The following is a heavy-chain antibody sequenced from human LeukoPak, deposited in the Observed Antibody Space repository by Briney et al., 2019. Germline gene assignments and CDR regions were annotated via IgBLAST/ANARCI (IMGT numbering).Heavy chain of an antibody. CDR3: VRGVRI. CDR1: GGSISSSSYY. D-gene: IGHD3-10*01. Sequence: PSETLSLTCTVSGGSISSSSYYWGWIRQPPGKGLEWIVNIYYTGSTYYNPSLNTRVTLSVHTSKNQFSLKLSSVTAADTAVYYCVRGVRIWGQGTMVTVSS. J-gene: IGHJ3*02. V-gene: IGHV4-39*01. CDR2: IYYTGST.